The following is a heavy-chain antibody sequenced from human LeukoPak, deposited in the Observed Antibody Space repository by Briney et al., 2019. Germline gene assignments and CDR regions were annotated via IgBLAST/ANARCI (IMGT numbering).Heavy chain of an antibody. V-gene: IGHV3-20*04. CDR2: INWNGGST. Sequence: GGSLRLSCAASGFTFDDYGMSWVRQAPGKGLEWVSGINWNGGSTGYTDSVKGRFTISRDIAKNSLYLQMNSLRAEDTALYYCARGRRHSSGWFDFDCWGQGTLVTVSS. CDR1: GFTFDDYG. CDR3: ARGRRHSSGWFDFDC. D-gene: IGHD6-19*01. J-gene: IGHJ4*02.